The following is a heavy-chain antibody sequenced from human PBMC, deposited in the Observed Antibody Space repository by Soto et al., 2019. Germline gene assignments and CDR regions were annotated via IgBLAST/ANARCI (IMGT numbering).Heavy chain of an antibody. CDR3: ARGWSKELSIIADY. D-gene: IGHD6-13*01. Sequence: QVQLVQSGGAIKNPGASVKVSCKASGYSFTSYGISWVRQAPGQGLEWMGYINTYNTDTKYAQKFRGRVTMTTDTSTATAYMELRSVTSDDTAVYYCARGWSKELSIIADYGGQGSLVTVSS. J-gene: IGHJ4*02. CDR2: INTYNTDT. CDR1: GYSFTSYG. V-gene: IGHV1-18*04.